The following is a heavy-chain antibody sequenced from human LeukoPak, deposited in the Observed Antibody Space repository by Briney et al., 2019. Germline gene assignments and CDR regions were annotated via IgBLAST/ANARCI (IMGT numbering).Heavy chain of an antibody. Sequence: GRSLRLSCAASGFTFSNYGMHWVRQAPGKGLEWVAYDRSNKYYADSVKGRFTISRDNSKNTLYLQMNSLRPEDTAVYYCAKSGVVPAAPDYWGQGTLVTVSS. CDR2: DRSNK. CDR1: GFTFSNYG. V-gene: IGHV3-30*18. J-gene: IGHJ4*02. CDR3: AKSGVVPAAPDY. D-gene: IGHD2-2*01.